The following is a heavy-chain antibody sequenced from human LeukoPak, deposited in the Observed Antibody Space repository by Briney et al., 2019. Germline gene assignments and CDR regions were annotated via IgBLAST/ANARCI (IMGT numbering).Heavy chain of an antibody. CDR2: MNPNSGNT. D-gene: IGHD3-22*01. J-gene: IGHJ4*02. CDR3: ARAPSSGTYYFDY. CDR1: GYTFTSYD. Sequence: ATVKVSCKASGYTFTSYDINWVRQATGQGLEWMGWMNPNSGNTGYAQKFQGRVTMTRNTSISTAYMELSSLRSEDTAVYYCARAPSSGTYYFDYWGQGTLVTVSS. V-gene: IGHV1-8*01.